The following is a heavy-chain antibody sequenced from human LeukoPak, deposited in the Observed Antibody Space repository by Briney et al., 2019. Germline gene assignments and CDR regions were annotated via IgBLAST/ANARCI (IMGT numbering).Heavy chain of an antibody. D-gene: IGHD6-19*01. CDR1: GFTFSSYG. CDR2: ISYDGGNK. J-gene: IGHJ6*04. Sequence: AGGSLRLSCAASGFTFSSYGMHWVRQAPGKGLEWVAVISYDGGNKYYADSVKGRFTISRDNSKNTLYLQMNSLRAEDTAVYYCAKTYSSGAYYYYGMDVWGKGTTVTVSS. CDR3: AKTYSSGAYYYYGMDV. V-gene: IGHV3-30*18.